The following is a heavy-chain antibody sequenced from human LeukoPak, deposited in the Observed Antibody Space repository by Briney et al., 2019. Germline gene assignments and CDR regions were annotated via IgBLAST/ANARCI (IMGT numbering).Heavy chain of an antibody. CDR2: ISPSDGNR. J-gene: IGHJ4*02. V-gene: IGHV1-46*01. Sequence: GASVRVSCKASGYIXTNYFIHWVRQAPGQGLEWITIISPSDGNRVYGPKFQGRVTVTSDTSTSTVYMELSSLRSEDTAVYYCAREKFGGYFDYWGQGTLVTVSS. D-gene: IGHD2-15*01. CDR1: GYIXTNYF. CDR3: AREKFGGYFDY.